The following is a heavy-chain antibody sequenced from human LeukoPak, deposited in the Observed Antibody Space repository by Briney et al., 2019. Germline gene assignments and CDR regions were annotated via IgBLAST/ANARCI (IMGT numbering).Heavy chain of an antibody. CDR3: ARSSRVVPAAMDY. CDR2: VDPEDYET. V-gene: IGHV1-24*01. D-gene: IGHD2-2*01. Sequence: ASVKVSCKVSGHTLTEIFMHWVRQAPGKGFEWMGGVDPEDYETINAQKFQGRVTMTEDTSTDTAYMELSSLRSEDTAVYYCARSSRVVPAAMDYWGQGTLVTVSS. J-gene: IGHJ4*02. CDR1: GHTLTEIF.